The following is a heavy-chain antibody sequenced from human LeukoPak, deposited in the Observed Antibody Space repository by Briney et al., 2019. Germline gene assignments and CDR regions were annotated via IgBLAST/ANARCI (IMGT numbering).Heavy chain of an antibody. D-gene: IGHD4-17*01. V-gene: IGHV3-23*01. CDR1: GFTFSNYA. Sequence: GGSLRLSCAASGFTFSNYAMSWVRQAPGKGLEWASAISGSGGRTYYADSVKGRFTISRDNSKNTLSLQMNSLRAEDTAVYYCAKKITYDYGDPHFDYWGQGTLVTVSS. CDR2: ISGSGGRT. CDR3: AKKITYDYGDPHFDY. J-gene: IGHJ4*02.